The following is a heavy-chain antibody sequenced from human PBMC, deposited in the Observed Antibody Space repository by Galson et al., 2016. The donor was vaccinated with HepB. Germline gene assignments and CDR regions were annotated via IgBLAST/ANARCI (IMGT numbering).Heavy chain of an antibody. V-gene: IGHV3-33*01. CDR1: GFTFSNNG. Sequence: SLRLSCAASGFTFSNNGMHWVRQAPGKGLEWVAVIWYDGSNKYYADSVKGRFTISRDNAKNSLYLQMNSLRDEDTAVYYCARDISNVRGSSWYFDLWGRGTLVTVSS. J-gene: IGHJ2*01. D-gene: IGHD3-10*02. CDR2: IWYDGSNK. CDR3: ARDISNVRGSSWYFDL.